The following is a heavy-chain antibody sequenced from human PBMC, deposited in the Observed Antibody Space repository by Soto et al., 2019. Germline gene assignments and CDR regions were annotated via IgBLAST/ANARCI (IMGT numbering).Heavy chain of an antibody. CDR3: ARYSPPKKSYDSNPGWFDP. Sequence: QVQLQESGPGLVKPSETLYLTCTVSGGSINNYYWTWIRQPPGKGLEWIGYVYYTGSTNYNPSLKSRVTISLDTSRNQFSLSLSSVTAADTAVYFCARYSPPKKSYDSNPGWFDPWGQGTLVAVSS. CDR2: VYYTGST. V-gene: IGHV4-59*01. CDR1: GGSINNYY. D-gene: IGHD3-22*01. J-gene: IGHJ5*02.